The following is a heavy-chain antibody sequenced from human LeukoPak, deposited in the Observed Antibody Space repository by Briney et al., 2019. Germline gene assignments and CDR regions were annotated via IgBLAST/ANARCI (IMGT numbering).Heavy chain of an antibody. CDR2: INPNSVGT. J-gene: IGHJ5*02. CDR1: GYTFTGYY. CDR3: ARGRYCSNTNCPPNPRIAAAGTNKNWFDP. Sequence: ASVKVSCKASGYTFTGYYMHRVRQAPGQGLEWMGRINPNSVGTNYAQTFQGRVTMTRDTSISTAYMELSRLRSDDTAVYYCARGRYCSNTNCPPNPRIAAAGTNKNWFDPWGQGTLVTVSS. D-gene: IGHD6-13*01. V-gene: IGHV1-2*06.